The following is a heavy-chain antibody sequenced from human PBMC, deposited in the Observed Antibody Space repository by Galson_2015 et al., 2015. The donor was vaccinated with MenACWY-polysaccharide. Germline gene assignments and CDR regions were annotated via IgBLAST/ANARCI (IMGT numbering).Heavy chain of an antibody. J-gene: IGHJ4*02. D-gene: IGHD1-1*01. CDR3: ARSGAAGTYHFDY. CDR1: GFSFNIHW. V-gene: IGHV3-74*01. Sequence: SLRLSCAASGFSFNIHWMQWVRQAPGKGLVWVSRINGDGSVSNYADAAKGRFTISRDSAKNTMYLQMNSLRAEDTAVYCCARSGAAGTYHFDYWGQGALVTVSS. CDR2: INGDGSVS.